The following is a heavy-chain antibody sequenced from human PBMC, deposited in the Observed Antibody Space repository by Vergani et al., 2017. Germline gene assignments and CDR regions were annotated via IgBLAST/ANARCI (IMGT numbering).Heavy chain of an antibody. J-gene: IGHJ4*02. D-gene: IGHD2-2*01. Sequence: VQLVESGGGVVQPGRSLRLFCAASGFTFSSYAMHWVRQAPGKGLEWVAIIKQDGSEKYYVDSVKGRFTISRDNAENSLYLQMNSLRAEDTAVYYCARESRSATSYWGQGTLVTVSS. V-gene: IGHV3-7*03. CDR1: GFTFSSYA. CDR3: ARESRSATSY. CDR2: IKQDGSEK.